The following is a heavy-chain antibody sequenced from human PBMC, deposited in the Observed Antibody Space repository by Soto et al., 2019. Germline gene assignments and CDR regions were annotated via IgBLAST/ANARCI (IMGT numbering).Heavy chain of an antibody. CDR2: ISYDGSNK. D-gene: IGHD3-3*01. J-gene: IGHJ6*02. CDR1: GFTFSSYA. Sequence: HPGGSLRLSCAASGFTFSSYAMHWLRQAPGEGLEWVAVISYDGSNKYYADSVKGRFTISRDNSKNTLYLQMNSLRAEDTAVYYCASVTYYDFWSGYLDYDGMDVWGQGITVTVSS. CDR3: ASVTYYDFWSGYLDYDGMDV. V-gene: IGHV3-30-3*01.